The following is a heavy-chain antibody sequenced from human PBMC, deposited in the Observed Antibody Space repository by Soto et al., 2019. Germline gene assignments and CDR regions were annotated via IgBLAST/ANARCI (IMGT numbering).Heavy chain of an antibody. Sequence: ESGGGVVQPGRSLRLSCAASGFTFSSYGMHWVRQAPGKGLEWVAVISYDGSNKYYADSVKGRFTISRDNSKNTLYLQMNSLRAEDTAVYYCARRRYSGYDLNWFDPWGQGTLVTVSS. CDR2: ISYDGSNK. CDR3: ARRRYSGYDLNWFDP. J-gene: IGHJ5*02. V-gene: IGHV3-30*03. D-gene: IGHD5-12*01. CDR1: GFTFSSYG.